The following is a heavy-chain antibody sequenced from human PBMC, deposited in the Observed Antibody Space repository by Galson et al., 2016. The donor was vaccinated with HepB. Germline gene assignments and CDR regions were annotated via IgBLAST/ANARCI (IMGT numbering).Heavy chain of an antibody. CDR3: ATMPDS. Sequence: TLSLTCTVSGGSITSGTKYWTWIRQPAGKGLEWIGGISTSWAANYNPSLRSRVTISLDTSKTHLSLKLRSVTASDTAMYYCATMPDSWGQGTLVTVSS. V-gene: IGHV4-61*02. CDR2: ISTSWAA. CDR1: GGSITSGTKY. J-gene: IGHJ4*02. D-gene: IGHD2-2*01.